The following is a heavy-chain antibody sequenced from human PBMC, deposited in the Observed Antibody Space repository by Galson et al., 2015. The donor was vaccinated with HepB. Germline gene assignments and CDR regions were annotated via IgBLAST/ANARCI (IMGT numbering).Heavy chain of an antibody. CDR3: AKDRYSSGRLFEF. D-gene: IGHD6-19*01. CDR2: IRYDGSNK. J-gene: IGHJ4*02. Sequence: SLRLSCAASGFKFSSHALHWVRQAPGKGLEWVAFIRYDGSNKYYADSVRGRFTISRDNSKSTIYLQMNSLRGEDTAVYYCAKDRYSSGRLFEFWGQGTPVTVSS. V-gene: IGHV3-30*02. CDR1: GFKFSSHA.